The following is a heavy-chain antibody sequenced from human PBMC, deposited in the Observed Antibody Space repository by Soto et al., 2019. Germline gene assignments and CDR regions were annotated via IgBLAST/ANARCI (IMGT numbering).Heavy chain of an antibody. CDR1: GFTFSSYG. CDR3: ARDLYYYDSSGYYPTLDY. CDR2: IWYDGSNK. J-gene: IGHJ4*02. Sequence: SLRLSCAASGFTFSSYGMHWVRQAPGKGLEWVAVIWYDGSNKYYADSVKGRFTISRDNSKNTLYLQMNSLRAEDTAVYYCARDLYYYDSSGYYPTLDYWGQGTLVTVSS. D-gene: IGHD3-22*01. V-gene: IGHV3-33*01.